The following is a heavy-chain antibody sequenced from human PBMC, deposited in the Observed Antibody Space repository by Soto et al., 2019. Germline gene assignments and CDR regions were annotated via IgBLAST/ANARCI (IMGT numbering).Heavy chain of an antibody. V-gene: IGHV1-69*13. D-gene: IGHD3-3*01. CDR3: ARLGSDXDFWSGYYYYYYYGMDV. J-gene: IGHJ6*02. Sequence: SVKVSCKASGCTFSSYAISWVRQAPGQGLEWMGGIIPIFGTANYAQKFQGRVTITADESTSTAYMELSSLRSEDTAVYYCARLGSDXDFWSGYYYYYYYGMDVWGPGTTVTVSS. CDR2: IIPIFGTA. CDR1: GCTFSSYA.